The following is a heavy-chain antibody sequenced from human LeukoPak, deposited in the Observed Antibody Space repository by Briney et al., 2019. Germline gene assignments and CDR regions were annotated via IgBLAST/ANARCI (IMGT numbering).Heavy chain of an antibody. CDR1: GCTYISYW. V-gene: IGHV3-23*01. J-gene: IGHJ4*02. D-gene: IGHD1-7*01. CDR3: SIGYTWNSEYPGATHY. CDR2: INGSGRKK. Sequence: GWSLRLSCAASGCTYISYWMNWVRQAPAKGLEWVSAINGSGRKKYYGDSVKGRFTISRDNYNNTLNLHMNSLRDNDTPRYYCSIGYTWNSEYPGATHYWGRGTLVTVSS.